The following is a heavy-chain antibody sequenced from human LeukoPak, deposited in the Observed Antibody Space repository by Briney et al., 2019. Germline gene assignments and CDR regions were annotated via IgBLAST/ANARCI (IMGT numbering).Heavy chain of an antibody. Sequence: SETLSLTCTVSGGSISSGGYSWSWIRQPPGKGLEWIGYIYHSGSTYYNPSLKSRVTISVDRSKNQFSLKLSSVTAADTAVYYCARGGSGYPDYWGQGTLVTVSS. CDR1: GGSISSGGYS. CDR2: IYHSGST. CDR3: ARGGSGYPDY. V-gene: IGHV4-30-2*01. J-gene: IGHJ4*02. D-gene: IGHD3-22*01.